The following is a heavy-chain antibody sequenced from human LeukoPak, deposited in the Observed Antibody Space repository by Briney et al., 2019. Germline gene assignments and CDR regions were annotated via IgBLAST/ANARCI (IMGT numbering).Heavy chain of an antibody. V-gene: IGHV4-59*01. Sequence: SETLSLTCTVSGGSISSYYWSWIRQPPGKGLEWIGYIYYSGSTNYNPSLKSRVTISVDTSKNQFSLQLSSVTAADTAVYYCARGLEASGSYYKTWFDPWGQGTLVTVSS. CDR1: GGSISSYY. CDR2: IYYSGST. CDR3: ARGLEASGSYYKTWFDP. D-gene: IGHD3-10*01. J-gene: IGHJ5*02.